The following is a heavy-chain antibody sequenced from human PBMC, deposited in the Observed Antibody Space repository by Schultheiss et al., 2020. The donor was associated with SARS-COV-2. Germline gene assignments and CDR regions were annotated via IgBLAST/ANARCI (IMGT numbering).Heavy chain of an antibody. CDR2: IYYSGST. V-gene: IGHV4-38-2*02. CDR1: GYSISSGYY. Sequence: SETLSLTCTVSGYSISSGYYWGWIRQPPGKGLEWIGYIYYSGSTNYNPSLKSRVTMSVDTSKNQFSLKLSSVTAADTAVYYCARVAGATTLDYWGQGTLVTVSS. CDR3: ARVAGATTLDY. J-gene: IGHJ4*02. D-gene: IGHD5-12*01.